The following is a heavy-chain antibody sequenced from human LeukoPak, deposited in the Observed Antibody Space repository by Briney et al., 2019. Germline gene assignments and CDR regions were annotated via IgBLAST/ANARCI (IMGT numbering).Heavy chain of an antibody. V-gene: IGHV3-30-3*01. J-gene: IGHJ5*02. CDR3: ARDYTGYFP. D-gene: IGHD3-9*01. CDR2: ISYDGSNK. CDR1: GFTFSSYA. Sequence: GGSLRLSCAASGFTFSSYAMHWVRQAPGKGLEWVAVISYDGSNKYYADSVKGRFTISRDNSKNTLYLQMNNLRAEDTAVYYCARDYTGYFPWGQGTLVIVSS.